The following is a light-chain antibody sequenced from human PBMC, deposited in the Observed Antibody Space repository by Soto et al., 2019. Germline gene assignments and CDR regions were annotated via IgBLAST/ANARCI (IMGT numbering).Light chain of an antibody. CDR2: EVG. CDR3: SSYTNINTRACV. CDR1: SIDVGAYNY. Sequence: QSALTQFASVSGSPGQSITISCTGTSIDVGAYNYVSWYQQHPDKAPKLLIYEVGNRPSGVSNRFSGSKSGNTASLTISGLQAEDEAEYYCSSYTNINTRACVFGTGTKLTVL. J-gene: IGLJ1*01. V-gene: IGLV2-14*01.